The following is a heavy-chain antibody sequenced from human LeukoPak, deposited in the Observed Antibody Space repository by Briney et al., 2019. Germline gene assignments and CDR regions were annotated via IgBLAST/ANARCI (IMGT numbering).Heavy chain of an antibody. CDR2: INHSGST. CDR3: ARGLLAGPDY. D-gene: IGHD2-15*01. J-gene: IGHJ4*02. CDR1: GGSVSGYY. Sequence: NPSETLSLTCAVYGGSVSGYYWSWIRQPPGKGLEWIGEINHSGSTNYNPSLKSRVTISVDTSKNQFSLKLRSVTAADTAVYYCARGLLAGPDYWGQGTLVTVSS. V-gene: IGHV4-34*01.